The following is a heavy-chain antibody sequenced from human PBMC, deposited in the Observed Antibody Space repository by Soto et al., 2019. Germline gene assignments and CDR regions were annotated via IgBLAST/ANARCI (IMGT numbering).Heavy chain of an antibody. Sequence: GGSLRLSCAASGFTFSSYSMNWVRQAPGKGLEWVSSISSSSSYIYYADSVKGRFTISRDTSQSTLYLQMNSLRAEDTAMYYCARWSYLDYWGQGTRVTVSS. CDR1: GFTFSSYS. D-gene: IGHD3-3*01. CDR2: ISSSSSYI. J-gene: IGHJ4*02. CDR3: ARWSYLDY. V-gene: IGHV3-21*04.